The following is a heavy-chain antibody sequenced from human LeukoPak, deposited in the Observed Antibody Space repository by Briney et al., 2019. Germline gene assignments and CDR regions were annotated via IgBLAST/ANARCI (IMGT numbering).Heavy chain of an antibody. Sequence: PGGSLRLSCAASGFTFSSYAMSWVRQAPGKGLEWVGRIRNKANSYTTEYAASVRGRFIISRDDSKDSLFLQMNTLKTEDTAVYYCARPYSTAWSETYFDYWGQGTLVTVSS. CDR2: IRNKANSYTT. CDR1: GFTFSSYA. J-gene: IGHJ4*02. V-gene: IGHV3-72*01. D-gene: IGHD6-13*01. CDR3: ARPYSTAWSETYFDY.